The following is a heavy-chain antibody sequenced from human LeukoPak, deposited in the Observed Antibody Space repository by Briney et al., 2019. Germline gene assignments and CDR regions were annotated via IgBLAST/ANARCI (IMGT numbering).Heavy chain of an antibody. CDR3: ARGVDSSGWYGGPFDY. CDR2: IYSGGST. J-gene: IGHJ4*02. Sequence: GGSLRLSCAASGFTVSSNYRSWVRQAPGKGLEWVSVIYSGGSTYYADSVKGRFTISRDNSKNTLYLQMNSLRAEDTAVYYCARGVDSSGWYGGPFDYWGQGTLVTVSS. CDR1: GFTVSSNY. D-gene: IGHD6-19*01. V-gene: IGHV3-53*01.